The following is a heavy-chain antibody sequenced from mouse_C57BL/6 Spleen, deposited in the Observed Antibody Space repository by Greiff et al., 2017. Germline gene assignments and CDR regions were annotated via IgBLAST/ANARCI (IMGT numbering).Heavy chain of an antibody. CDR2: INPYNGGT. D-gene: IGHD3-2*02. CDR3: ARSGFYSEYFDY. J-gene: IGHJ2*01. CDR1: GYTFTDYY. Sequence: EVKLQASGPVLVKPGASVKMSCKASGYTFTDYYMNWVKQSHGKSLEWIGVINPYNGGTSYNQKFKGKATLTVDKSSSTAYMALNSLTSEDSAVYYGARSGFYSEYFDYWGQGTTLTVSS. V-gene: IGHV1-19*01.